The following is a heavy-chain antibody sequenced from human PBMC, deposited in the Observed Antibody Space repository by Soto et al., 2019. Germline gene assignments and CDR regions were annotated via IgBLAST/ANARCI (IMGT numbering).Heavy chain of an antibody. V-gene: IGHV1-69*01. D-gene: IGHD6-13*01. CDR3: ASGASRWYPYFFDS. J-gene: IGHJ4*02. Sequence: QAQVVQSGAEVRKPGSSVKLSCKASEGTFNSYAIAWVRQAPGQGLEWMGGIIPYYNTLNYAQKFQDRVTITADDSTNTVDMELSSLRSADTAVYFCASGASRWYPYFFDSWGQGTLVTVSS. CDR2: IIPYYNTL. CDR1: EGTFNSYA.